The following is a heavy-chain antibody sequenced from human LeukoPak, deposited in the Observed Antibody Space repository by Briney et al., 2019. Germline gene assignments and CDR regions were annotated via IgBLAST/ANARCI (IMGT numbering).Heavy chain of an antibody. D-gene: IGHD3-22*01. CDR2: IIPIFGTA. J-gene: IGHJ5*02. Sequence: SVKVSCKASGGTFSSYAISWVRQAPGQGLEWMGGIIPIFGTANYAQKFQGRVTITADKSTSTAYMELSSLRSEDTAVYYCARGEDYDSSGYYFNWFDPWGQGTLVTVSS. CDR1: GGTFSSYA. V-gene: IGHV1-69*06. CDR3: ARGEDYDSSGYYFNWFDP.